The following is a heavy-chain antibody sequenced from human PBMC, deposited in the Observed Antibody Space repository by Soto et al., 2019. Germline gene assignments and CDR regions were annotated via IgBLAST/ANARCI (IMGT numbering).Heavy chain of an antibody. V-gene: IGHV4-39*01. CDR2: IYYSGST. CDR1: GGSISSSSYY. D-gene: IGHD3-10*01. Sequence: PSETLSLTCTVSGGSISSSSYYWGWIRQPPGKGLEWIGSIYYSGSTYYNPSLKSRVTISVDTSKNQFSLKLSSVTAADTAVYYCARQDIGSGSYYKDWGQRTLVTVSS. CDR3: ARQDIGSGSYYKD. J-gene: IGHJ4*02.